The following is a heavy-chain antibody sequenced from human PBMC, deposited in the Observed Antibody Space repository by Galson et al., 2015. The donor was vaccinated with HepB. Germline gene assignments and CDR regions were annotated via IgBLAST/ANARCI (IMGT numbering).Heavy chain of an antibody. CDR2: ISYDGSNK. CDR3: ARDKNSSGWSEPLGY. V-gene: IGHV3-30*04. Sequence: SLRLSCAASGFTFSSYAMHWVRQAPGKGLEWVAVISYDGSNKYYADSVKGRFTISRDNSKNTLYLQMNSLRAEDTAVYYCARDKNSSGWSEPLGYWGQGTLVTVSS. D-gene: IGHD6-19*01. J-gene: IGHJ4*02. CDR1: GFTFSSYA.